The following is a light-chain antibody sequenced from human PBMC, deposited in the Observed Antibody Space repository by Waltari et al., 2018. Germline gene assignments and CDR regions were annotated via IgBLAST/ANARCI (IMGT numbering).Light chain of an antibody. CDR1: QSVSGN. V-gene: IGKV3D-15*01. Sequence: EIVMLQSPATLSVSPGGRATLSCRTSQSVSGNLAWFQQKVGQAPRLLIYGSSIRATGIPARFSGSGSGTEFTLTISSLQSEDCAIYYWQQYDNWPPYAFGQGTKREIK. CDR2: GSS. J-gene: IGKJ2*01. CDR3: QQYDNWPPYA.